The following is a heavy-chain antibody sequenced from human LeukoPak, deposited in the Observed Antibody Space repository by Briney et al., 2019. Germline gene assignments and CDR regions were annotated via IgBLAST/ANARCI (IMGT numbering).Heavy chain of an antibody. V-gene: IGHV3-20*04. Sequence: GGSLRLSCAASGFTFDDYGMTWVRQAPGKGLEWVSGINWTGGSTGYADSVKGRFTISRDNAKNSLYLQMNSLRAEDTALYYCARATYFKGIDYWGQGTLVTVSS. J-gene: IGHJ4*02. CDR2: INWTGGST. CDR1: GFTFDDYG. D-gene: IGHD3-10*01. CDR3: ARATYFKGIDY.